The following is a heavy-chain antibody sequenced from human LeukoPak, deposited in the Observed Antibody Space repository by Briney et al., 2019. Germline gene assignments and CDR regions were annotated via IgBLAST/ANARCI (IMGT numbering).Heavy chain of an antibody. Sequence: SQTLSLTCTVSAGSINSGDYYWSWIRQPAGKGLEWIGRIYSPGTNYNYNPSVKSRVTISIDTSKNQFSLKLSSVTAADTAVYYCARGIGTSYDSSRDAFDIWGQGTMVTVSS. CDR2: IYSPGT. CDR1: AGSINSGDYY. D-gene: IGHD3-22*01. V-gene: IGHV4-61*02. CDR3: ARGIGTSYDSSRDAFDI. J-gene: IGHJ3*02.